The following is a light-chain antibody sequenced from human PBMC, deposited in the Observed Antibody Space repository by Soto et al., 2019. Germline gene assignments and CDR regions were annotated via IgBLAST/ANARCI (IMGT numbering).Light chain of an antibody. J-gene: IGKJ2*01. CDR3: MQGTHWPYT. Sequence: DVVMTQSPLSLPVTLGQPASISCRSSQSLVYVNGDTYLDWFQHRPGQSPRRLIYKVSNRDSGVPDRFSGSGSGPDFTLKISRVEAEDVGVYYCMQGTHWPYTFGQGT. CDR2: KVS. CDR1: QSLVYVNGDTY. V-gene: IGKV2-30*01.